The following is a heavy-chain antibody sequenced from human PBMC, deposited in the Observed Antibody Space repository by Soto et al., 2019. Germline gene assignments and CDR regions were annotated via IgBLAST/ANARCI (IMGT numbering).Heavy chain of an antibody. D-gene: IGHD3-3*01. J-gene: IGHJ4*02. V-gene: IGHV4-39*02. Sequence: SETLSLTCSVSGDSISRGRFHWGWIRQPPGKGLEFIATVHYSGNTHYNPSLRSRVTIFVDTSKSLFSLRLSSVTAADTVVYCARADGFGVVTPFMDSWGQGILVTVSS. CDR3: ARADGFGVVTPFMDS. CDR1: GDSISRGRFH. CDR2: VHYSGNT.